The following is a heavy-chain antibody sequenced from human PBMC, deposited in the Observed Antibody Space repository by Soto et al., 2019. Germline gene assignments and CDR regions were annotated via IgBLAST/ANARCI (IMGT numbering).Heavy chain of an antibody. Sequence: ASVKVSCKASGGTFSSYAISWVRQAPGQGLEWMGGIIPIFGTANYAQKFQGRVTITADESTSTAYMELSSLRSEDTAVYYCARGAVTPRDYYYYGMDVWGQGTTVTVSS. CDR1: GGTFSSYA. V-gene: IGHV1-69*13. J-gene: IGHJ6*02. D-gene: IGHD4-17*01. CDR3: ARGAVTPRDYYYYGMDV. CDR2: IIPIFGTA.